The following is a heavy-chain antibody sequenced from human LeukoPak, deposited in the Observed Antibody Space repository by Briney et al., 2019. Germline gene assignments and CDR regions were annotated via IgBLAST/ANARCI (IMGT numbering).Heavy chain of an antibody. D-gene: IGHD2-15*01. V-gene: IGHV3-48*03. CDR2: IGSSGSAI. J-gene: IGHJ3*02. CDR1: GFTFNNHE. CDR3: ARGGYCSGGTCYWLNAFDI. Sequence: PGGSLRLSCAASGFTFNNHEMNWVRRAPGKGLEWVSYIGSSGSAIYYADSVKGRFTISRDDGDNSLHLPMNSLRAEDTAVYYCARGGYCSGGTCYWLNAFDIWGQGTVVTVSS.